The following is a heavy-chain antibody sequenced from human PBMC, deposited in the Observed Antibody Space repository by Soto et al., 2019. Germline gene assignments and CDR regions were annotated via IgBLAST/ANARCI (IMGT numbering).Heavy chain of an antibody. D-gene: IGHD5-12*01. Sequence: PGGSLRLSCAASGFTFSNYSMNWVRQAPGKGLEWVSSISSSSSYIYYADSVKGRFTISRDNAKNSLYLQMNSLRAEDTAVYYCARVGGGYEISSSGYDPYYYYGMDVWGQGTTVTVSS. CDR1: GFTFSNYS. CDR2: ISSSSSYI. J-gene: IGHJ6*02. V-gene: IGHV3-21*01. CDR3: ARVGGGYEISSSGYDPYYYYGMDV.